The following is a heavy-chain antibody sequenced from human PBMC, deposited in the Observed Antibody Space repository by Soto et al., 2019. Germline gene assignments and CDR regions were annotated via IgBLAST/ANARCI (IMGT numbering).Heavy chain of an antibody. CDR1: SGSISSDNW. D-gene: IGHD3-16*01. Sequence: PSETLSLTCAVSSGSISSDNWWSWVRQPPGKGLEWIGEIYHSGSTNYSPSLKSRVTISVDKSKNQFSLNLSPVTAADTAMYYCATRRFGTYYFDYWGQGTLVTVSS. CDR3: ATRRFGTYYFDY. J-gene: IGHJ4*02. CDR2: IYHSGST. V-gene: IGHV4-4*02.